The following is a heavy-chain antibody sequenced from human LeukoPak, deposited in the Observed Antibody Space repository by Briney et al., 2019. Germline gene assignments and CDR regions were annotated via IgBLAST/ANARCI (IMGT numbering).Heavy chain of an antibody. CDR1: GFTFSSYS. V-gene: IGHV3-48*04. D-gene: IGHD6-19*01. J-gene: IGHJ3*02. CDR3: ASQPGIAVAGDAFDI. Sequence: PGGSLRLSCAASGFTFSSYSMNWVRQAPGKGLEWVSYISSSSSTIYYADSVKGRFTISRDNAKNSLYLQMNSLRAEDTAVYYCASQPGIAVAGDAFDIWGQGTMVTVSS. CDR2: ISSSSSTI.